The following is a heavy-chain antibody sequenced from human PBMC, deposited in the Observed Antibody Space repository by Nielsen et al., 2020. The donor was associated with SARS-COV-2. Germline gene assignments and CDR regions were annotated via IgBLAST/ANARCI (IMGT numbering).Heavy chain of an antibody. CDR1: GDSIRNSRYY. D-gene: IGHD2/OR15-2a*01. V-gene: IGHV4-31*03. CDR2: IHYTGSA. J-gene: IGHJ6*02. CDR3: VRDTLSHGLDV. Sequence: SETLSLTCSVSGDSIRNSRYYWTWVRQLPGRGPEWIGNIHYTGSANYSPSLKSRLSMSLEASRNQFSLSVKSMTASDSAEYDCVRDTLSHGLDVWGQGITVTVSS.